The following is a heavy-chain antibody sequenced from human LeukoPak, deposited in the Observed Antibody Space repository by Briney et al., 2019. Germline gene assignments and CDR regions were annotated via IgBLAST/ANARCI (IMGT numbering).Heavy chain of an antibody. Sequence: GGSLRLSCAASGFTFSSYGMHWVRQAPGKGLEWVAFIRYDGSNKYYADSVKGRFTISRDNSKNTLYLQMNSLRAEDTAVYYCAKDGGHDYSYYYYYYMDVWGKGTTVTVSS. J-gene: IGHJ6*03. CDR3: AKDGGHDYSYYYYYYMDV. V-gene: IGHV3-30*02. CDR1: GFTFSSYG. D-gene: IGHD4-11*01. CDR2: IRYDGSNK.